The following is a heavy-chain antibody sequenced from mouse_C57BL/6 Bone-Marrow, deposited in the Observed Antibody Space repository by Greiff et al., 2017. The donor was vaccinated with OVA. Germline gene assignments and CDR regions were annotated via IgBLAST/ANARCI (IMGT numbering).Heavy chain of an antibody. CDR1: GYAFSSYW. CDR2: IYPGDGGT. V-gene: IGHV1-80*01. D-gene: IGHD2-4*01. CDR3: AISLYDYDEDWYFDV. J-gene: IGHJ1*03. Sequence: QVQLQQSGAELVKPGASVKISCKASGYAFSSYWMNWVKQRPGQGLEWIGQIYPGDGGTNYNGKFKGKATLTADKSSSTAYMQLSSLTSEDSAVYFCAISLYDYDEDWYFDVWGTGTTVTVSS.